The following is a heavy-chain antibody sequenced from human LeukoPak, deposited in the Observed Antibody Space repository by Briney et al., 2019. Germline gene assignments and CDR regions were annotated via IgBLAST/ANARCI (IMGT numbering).Heavy chain of an antibody. Sequence: PGRSLRLSYAASGFTFSSYGMHWVRQAPGKGLEWVAVIWYDGSNKYYADSVKGRFTISRDNSKNTLYLQMNSLRAEDTAVYYCATAPYYYGSGSYPYYYYGMDVWGQGTTVTVSS. CDR2: IWYDGSNK. D-gene: IGHD3-10*01. CDR1: GFTFSSYG. V-gene: IGHV3-33*01. J-gene: IGHJ6*02. CDR3: ATAPYYYGSGSYPYYYYGMDV.